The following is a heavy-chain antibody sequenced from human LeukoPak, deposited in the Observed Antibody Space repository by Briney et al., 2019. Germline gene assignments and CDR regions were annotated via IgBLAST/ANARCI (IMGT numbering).Heavy chain of an antibody. D-gene: IGHD5-12*01. CDR1: GGSISTYY. CDR3: ARGPYSGYTLRPLDY. V-gene: IGHV4-59*01. Sequence: SETLSLTCTVSGGSISTYYWSWIRQSPGKGLEWIGHIYYSGSIKYNPSLKSRVTISLGTSKNQFSLQLTSVIAADTAVYYCARGPYSGYTLRPLDYWGQGTLVTVSS. CDR2: IYYSGSI. J-gene: IGHJ4*02.